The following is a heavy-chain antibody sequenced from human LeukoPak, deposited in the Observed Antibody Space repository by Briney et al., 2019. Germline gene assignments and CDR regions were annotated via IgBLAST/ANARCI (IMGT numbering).Heavy chain of an antibody. CDR1: GFTFSSYW. CDR3: ARGVPYASWSGPHYSDY. Sequence: GGSLRLSCAASGFTFSSYWMSWVRQAPGKELEWVANIKQDGSQKYYVDSVKGRFSISRDNAKNSLYLQKNSLRAEDTAVYYCARGVPYASWSGPHYSDYWGQGTLVTVSS. J-gene: IGHJ4*02. D-gene: IGHD3-3*01. V-gene: IGHV3-7*01. CDR2: IKQDGSQK.